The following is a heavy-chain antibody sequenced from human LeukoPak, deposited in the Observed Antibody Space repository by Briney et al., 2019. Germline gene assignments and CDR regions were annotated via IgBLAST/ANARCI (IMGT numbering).Heavy chain of an antibody. V-gene: IGHV3-21*05. D-gene: IGHD5-18*01. CDR2: ISSSSSYT. Sequence: TGGSLRLSCAASGFTFSSYGMHWVRQAPGKGLEWVSYISSSSSYTNYADSVKGRFTISRDNAKNSLYLQMNSLRAEDTAVYYCARTRGYSYGYGCWGQGTLVTVSS. J-gene: IGHJ4*02. CDR3: ARTRGYSYGYGC. CDR1: GFTFSSYG.